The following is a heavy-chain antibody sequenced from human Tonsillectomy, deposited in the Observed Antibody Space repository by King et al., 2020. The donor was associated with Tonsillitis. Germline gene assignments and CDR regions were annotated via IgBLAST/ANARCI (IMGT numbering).Heavy chain of an antibody. D-gene: IGHD2-21*01. J-gene: IGHJ6*03. Sequence: LQLQESGPGLVRPSQTLSLTCTVSGGSVSSGDYYWHWIRQPAGKGLEWIGRIYTTGYTNYNPTLRSRVTISFDTSKKQFSLNLSSVTAADTAVYYCARDIGHARIYYMAVWGKGTPVTVSS. V-gene: IGHV4-61*02. CDR3: ARDIGHARIYYMAV. CDR2: IYTTGYT. CDR1: GGSVSSGDYY.